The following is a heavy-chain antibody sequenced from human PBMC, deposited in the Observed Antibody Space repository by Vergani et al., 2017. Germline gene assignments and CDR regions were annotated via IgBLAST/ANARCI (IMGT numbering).Heavy chain of an antibody. CDR3: ARDKGLVVAATLHYYYYGMDV. Sequence: QLQLQESGPGLVKPSETLSLTCTVSGGSISSSSYYWGWIRQPPGKGLEWIGSIYYSGSTNYNPSLKSRVTISVDTSKNQFSLKLSSVTAADTAVYYCARDKGLVVAATLHYYYYGMDVWGQGTTVTVSS. V-gene: IGHV4-39*07. J-gene: IGHJ6*02. CDR2: IYYSGST. D-gene: IGHD2-15*01. CDR1: GGSISSSSYY.